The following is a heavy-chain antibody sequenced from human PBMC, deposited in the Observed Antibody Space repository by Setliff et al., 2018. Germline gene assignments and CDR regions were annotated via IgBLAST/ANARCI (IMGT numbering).Heavy chain of an antibody. CDR2: ISAFSRHT. V-gene: IGHV1-18*01. CDR3: LRDRPYINSPENAFDI. D-gene: IGHD1-1*01. J-gene: IGHJ3*02. CDR1: GYSFTMYG. Sequence: ASVKVSCKASGYSFTMYGVNWVRQAPGQGIEWMGWISAFSRHTEYSQKFKGRVAVTTDASTGTAYLDLWSLTSNDTAVYYCLRDRPYINSPENAFDIWGQGTTVAVSS.